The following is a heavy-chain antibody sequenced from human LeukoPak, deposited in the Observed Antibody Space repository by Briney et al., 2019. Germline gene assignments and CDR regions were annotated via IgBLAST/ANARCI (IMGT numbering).Heavy chain of an antibody. CDR1: GGSIRGTSYY. Sequence: SETLSLTCTVSGGSIRGTSYYLGWIRQTPGEGLEWIGGLYYSGTTYYNPSLESRVTISLDPSKNQFSLKLTSVTAADTAIYYCAFCNTYHSASGEYNWGQGTTVTVSS. D-gene: IGHD2/OR15-2a*01. CDR2: LYYSGTT. V-gene: IGHV4-39*07. CDR3: AFCNTYHSASGEYN. J-gene: IGHJ4*02.